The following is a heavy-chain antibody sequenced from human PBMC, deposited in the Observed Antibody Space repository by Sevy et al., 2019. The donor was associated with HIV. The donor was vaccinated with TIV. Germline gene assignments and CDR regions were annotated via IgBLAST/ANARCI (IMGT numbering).Heavy chain of an antibody. Sequence: GGSLRLSCAASGFTFSSYGMHWVRQAPGKGLEWVAVISYDGSNKYYADSVKGRFTISRDNSKNTLYLQMNSLRAEDTAVYYCAKDHDYYGSGSPTYYYYYGMDGWGQWTTVTVSS. CDR2: ISYDGSNK. V-gene: IGHV3-30*18. D-gene: IGHD3-10*01. CDR1: GFTFSSYG. J-gene: IGHJ6*02. CDR3: AKDHDYYGSGSPTYYYYYGMDG.